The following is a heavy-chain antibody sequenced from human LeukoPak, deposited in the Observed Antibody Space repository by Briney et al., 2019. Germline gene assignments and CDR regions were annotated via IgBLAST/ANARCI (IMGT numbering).Heavy chain of an antibody. CDR3: AKDMTAAAYDYYFDY. J-gene: IGHJ4*02. Sequence: PGGSLRLSCAASGFTFENYVMHWVRQAPGKGLEWVSLISWDGTTTYYADSVKGRFTISRDNSKNSLYLEMNSLRTEDTALYYCAKDMTAAAYDYYFDYWGQGTLVTVSS. D-gene: IGHD5-12*01. CDR1: GFTFENYV. V-gene: IGHV3-43D*03. CDR2: ISWDGTTT.